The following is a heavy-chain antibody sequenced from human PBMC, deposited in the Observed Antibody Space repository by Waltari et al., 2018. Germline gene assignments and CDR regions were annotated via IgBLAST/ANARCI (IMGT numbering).Heavy chain of an antibody. CDR2: KGHDNHDN. CDR3: AREVGSSGHAGYFGY. D-gene: IGHD6-19*01. CDR1: GFTLRQVL. J-gene: IGHJ4*02. Sequence: QEQLVESGGGVVQPGTSLRLSCADSGFTLRQVLMHWVRQAPGKGREWLAVKGHDNHDNQYADSARGRFTVSRDNSKNTLYLQMNSLTVGDTAVYYCAREVGSSGHAGYFGYWGQGTLVTVSS. V-gene: IGHV3-30*01.